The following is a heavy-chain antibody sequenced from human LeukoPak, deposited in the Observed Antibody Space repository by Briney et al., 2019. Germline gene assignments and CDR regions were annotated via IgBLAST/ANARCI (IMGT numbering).Heavy chain of an antibody. Sequence: GASVKVSCKASGYTFNGYYMHWVRQAPGQGLEWMGWINPNSGDTNYAQKFQDRVTMTRDTSISTAYMELTRLRSDDTAIYYCARAYCSGGSCYSPPDSWGQGSLVTVSS. J-gene: IGHJ4*02. V-gene: IGHV1-2*02. CDR1: GYTFNGYY. CDR3: ARAYCSGGSCYSPPDS. CDR2: INPNSGDT. D-gene: IGHD2-15*01.